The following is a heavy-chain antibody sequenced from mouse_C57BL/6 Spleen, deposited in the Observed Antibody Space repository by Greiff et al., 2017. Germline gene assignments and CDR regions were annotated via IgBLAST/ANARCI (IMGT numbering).Heavy chain of an antibody. Sequence: QVQLQQSGAELVKPGASVKLSCKASGYTFTEYTIHWVKQRPGQGLEWIGWFYPGSGSTKYNEKFKDKATLTADKSSSTAYMQLSSLTSADSAVYVGAGHEGGYGSSRAWFAYWGQGTLVTVSA. CDR2: FYPGSGST. V-gene: IGHV1-62-2*01. CDR1: GYTFTEYT. CDR3: AGHEGGYGSSRAWFAY. J-gene: IGHJ3*01. D-gene: IGHD1-1*01.